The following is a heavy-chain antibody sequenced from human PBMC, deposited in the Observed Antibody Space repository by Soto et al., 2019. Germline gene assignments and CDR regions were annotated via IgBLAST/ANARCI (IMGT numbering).Heavy chain of an antibody. CDR2: IIPILGIA. V-gene: IGHV1-69*08. CDR1: GGTFSSYT. Sequence: QVQLVQSGAEVKKPGSSVKVSCKASGGTFSSYTISWVRQAPGQGLEWMGRIIPILGIANYAQKFQGRVTITADKSTSTGYMELSSLRSEDTAVYYCAREGTVVTPSEYFAYWGQGTLVTVSS. D-gene: IGHD2-21*02. CDR3: AREGTVVTPSEYFAY. J-gene: IGHJ4*02.